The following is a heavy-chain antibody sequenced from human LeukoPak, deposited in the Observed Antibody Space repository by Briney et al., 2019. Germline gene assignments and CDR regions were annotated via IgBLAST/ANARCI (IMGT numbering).Heavy chain of an antibody. CDR3: ASRIQTVPPRY. V-gene: IGHV4-39*07. J-gene: IGHJ4*02. CDR1: GGPISSSSYY. Sequence: PSETLSLTCTVSGGPISSSSYYWGWIRQPPGKGLEWIGSIYYSGSTYYNPSLKSRVTISVDTSKNQFSLKLSSVTAADTAVYYCASRIQTVPPRYWGQGTLVTVSS. CDR2: IYYSGST. D-gene: IGHD2/OR15-2a*01.